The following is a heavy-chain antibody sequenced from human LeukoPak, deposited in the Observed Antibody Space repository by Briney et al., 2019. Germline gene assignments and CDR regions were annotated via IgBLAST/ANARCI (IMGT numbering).Heavy chain of an antibody. CDR3: ATDLGPQVLWDLFDY. CDR2: ISYDANDK. Sequence: PGCADPLPYAPSRFTLNRYCILWVRQAPATGLEGVAVISYDANDKYYTHPVKGRFTISRDNSKNTLFLQVNRRRAEDTAVYYCATDLGPQVLWDLFDYWGHGTLVTVSS. CDR1: RFTLNRYC. J-gene: IGHJ4*01. V-gene: IGHV3-30*03. D-gene: IGHD2-2*01.